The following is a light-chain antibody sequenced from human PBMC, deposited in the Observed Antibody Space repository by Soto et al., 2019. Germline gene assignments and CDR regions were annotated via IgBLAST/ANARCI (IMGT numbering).Light chain of an antibody. CDR2: GAS. CDR3: QQYNNWHPIT. CDR1: QSVSSK. J-gene: IGKJ5*01. V-gene: IGKV3-15*01. Sequence: DILMTQSPATLSVSPGERATLSCRASQSVSSKLVWYQQKPGQAPRLLIYGASTRATGIPARFSGSGSGTEFTLTISSLQSEDFAVYYCQQYNNWHPITFGQGTRLEI.